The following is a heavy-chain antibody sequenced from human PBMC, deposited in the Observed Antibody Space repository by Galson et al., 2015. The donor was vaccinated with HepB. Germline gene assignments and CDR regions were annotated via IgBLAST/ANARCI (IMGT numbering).Heavy chain of an antibody. D-gene: IGHD2-8*01. CDR2: ISYDGSNK. Sequence: LRLSCAASGFTFSSYAMHWVRQAPGKGLEWVAVISYDGSNKYYADSVKGRFTISRDNSKNTLYLQMNSLRAEDTAVYYCARESCTNGVCPLDYWGQGTLVTVSS. V-gene: IGHV3-30-3*01. J-gene: IGHJ4*02. CDR1: GFTFSSYA. CDR3: ARESCTNGVCPLDY.